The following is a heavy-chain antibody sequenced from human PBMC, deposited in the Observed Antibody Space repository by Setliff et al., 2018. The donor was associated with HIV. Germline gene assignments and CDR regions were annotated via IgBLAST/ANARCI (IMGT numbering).Heavy chain of an antibody. CDR1: GGSISSNSYY. CDR2: IYHSGRT. D-gene: IGHD3-9*01. CDR3: ARDQPQDYDSLTGYYTGRYFDY. Sequence: PSETLSLTCTVPGGSISSNSYYWGWIRQPPGKGLEWIGSIYHSGRTYYNPSLKSRVTVSVDTSKNQFSLKLTSVTAADTAVYYCARDQPQDYDSLTGYYTGRYFDYWGRGTLVTVSS. J-gene: IGHJ4*02. V-gene: IGHV4-39*07.